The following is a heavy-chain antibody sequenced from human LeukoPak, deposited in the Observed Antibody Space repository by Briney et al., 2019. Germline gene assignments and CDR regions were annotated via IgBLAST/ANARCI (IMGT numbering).Heavy chain of an antibody. D-gene: IGHD2-2*01. Sequence: PGGSLRLSCAASGFTVSNNYMSWVRQAPGKGLEWVSLIYSGGNTYYADSVKGRFTISRDNAKNSLYLQMNSLRAEDTAVYYCARDLYIVVVPAPIKFDPWGQGTLVTVSS. J-gene: IGHJ5*02. CDR1: GFTVSNNY. V-gene: IGHV3-66*01. CDR2: IYSGGNT. CDR3: ARDLYIVVVPAPIKFDP.